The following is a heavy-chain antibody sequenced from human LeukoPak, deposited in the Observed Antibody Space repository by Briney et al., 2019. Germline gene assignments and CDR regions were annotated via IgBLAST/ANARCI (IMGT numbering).Heavy chain of an antibody. CDR2: IYHSGST. CDR3: ARQRRDGYNWSYYYYYMDV. Sequence: SETLSLTCTVSGYSISSGYYWGWIRQPPGKGLEWIGSIYHSGSTYYNPSLKSRVTISVDTSKNQFSLKLSSVTAADTAVYYCARQRRDGYNWSYYYYYMDVWGKGTTVTVSS. J-gene: IGHJ6*03. D-gene: IGHD5-24*01. CDR1: GYSISSGYY. V-gene: IGHV4-38-2*02.